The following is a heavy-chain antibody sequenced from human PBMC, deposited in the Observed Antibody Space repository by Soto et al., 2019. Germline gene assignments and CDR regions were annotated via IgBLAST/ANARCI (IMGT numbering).Heavy chain of an antibody. J-gene: IGHJ6*03. CDR2: INPYNGNT. V-gene: IGHV1-18*01. CDR3: ARSPRISRAGDV. CDR1: GYSFISHG. D-gene: IGHD6-19*01. Sequence: QVQMEQTGAEGRRAGGSVNVSCKASGYSFISHGISWVRQAPGQGLEWMGWINPYNGNTKYAQKFQDRVTLTTDKTTSTAYMELRSLRADDTALYYCARSPRISRAGDVWAKGTAVVVSS.